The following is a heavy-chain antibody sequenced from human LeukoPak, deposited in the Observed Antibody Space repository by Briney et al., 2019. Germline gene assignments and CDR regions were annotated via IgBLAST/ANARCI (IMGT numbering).Heavy chain of an antibody. V-gene: IGHV3-23*01. CDR1: GFTFSNYA. D-gene: IGHD6-6*01. CDR2: ISLTGGSR. J-gene: IGHJ4*02. Sequence: GGSLRLSCAASGFTFSNYAMSWVRQAPGKGLEWVSIISLTGGSRYYADSVKGRFTISRDNSKNTLYLHINSLRAEDTARYYCVRRGSYFDYWGQGTLVAVSS. CDR3: VRRGSYFDY.